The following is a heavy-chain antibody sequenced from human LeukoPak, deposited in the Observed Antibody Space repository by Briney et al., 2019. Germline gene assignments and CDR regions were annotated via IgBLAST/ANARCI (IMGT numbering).Heavy chain of an antibody. CDR2: ISGSGDST. J-gene: IGHJ4*02. CDR1: GFTVSSNY. V-gene: IGHV3-23*01. Sequence: GGSLRLSCAASGFTVSSNYMTWVRQAPGKGLEWVSAISGSGDSTNYADSVKGRFTISRDNSKNTLYLQMKSLRAEDTALYYCAKRIAAQENFDYWGQGTLVTVSS. D-gene: IGHD6-6*01. CDR3: AKRIAAQENFDY.